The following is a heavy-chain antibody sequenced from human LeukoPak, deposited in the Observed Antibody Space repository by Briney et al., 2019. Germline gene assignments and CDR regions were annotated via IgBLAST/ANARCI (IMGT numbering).Heavy chain of an antibody. D-gene: IGHD6-19*01. J-gene: IGHJ4*02. V-gene: IGHV1-2*04. CDR2: INPNSGGT. CDR1: GYTFTGYY. CDR3: ARAESSGWYLAYQPTFDY. Sequence: ASVKVSCKASGYTFTGYYMHWVRQAPGQGLVWMGWINPNSGGTNYAQKFQGWVTMTRDTSISTAYMELSRLRSDDTAVYYCARAESSGWYLAYQPTFDYWGQGTLVTVSS.